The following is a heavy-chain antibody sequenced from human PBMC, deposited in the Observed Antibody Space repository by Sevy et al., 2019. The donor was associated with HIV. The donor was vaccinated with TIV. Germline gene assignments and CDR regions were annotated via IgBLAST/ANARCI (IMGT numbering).Heavy chain of an antibody. V-gene: IGHV1-69*13. J-gene: IGHJ4*02. CDR1: GGTFSSYA. Sequence: ASVKVSCKASGGTFSSYAISWVRQAPGQGLEWMGGIIPIFGTANYAQKFQGRVTMTADESTSTAYMELSSLRSEDTAVYYCASPGGLYDSSGYYRPYFDYWGQGTLVTVSS. D-gene: IGHD3-22*01. CDR3: ASPGGLYDSSGYYRPYFDY. CDR2: IIPIFGTA.